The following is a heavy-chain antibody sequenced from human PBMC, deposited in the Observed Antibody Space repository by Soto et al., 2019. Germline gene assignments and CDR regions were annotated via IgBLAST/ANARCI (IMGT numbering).Heavy chain of an antibody. CDR1: GFSLSTSGMC. V-gene: IGHV2-70*01. D-gene: IGHD3-3*01. CDR2: IDWDDDK. CDR3: ARGEWLKTYYYYGMDV. Sequence: PTQTLTLTCTFSGFSLSTSGMCVSWIRQPPGKALEWLALIDWDDDKYYSTSLKTRLTISKDTSKNQVVLTMTNMDPVDTATYYCARGEWLKTYYYYGMDVWGQGTTVTVSS. J-gene: IGHJ6*02.